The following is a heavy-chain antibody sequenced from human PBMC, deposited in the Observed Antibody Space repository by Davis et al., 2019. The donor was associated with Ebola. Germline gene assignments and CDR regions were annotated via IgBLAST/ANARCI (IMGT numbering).Heavy chain of an antibody. CDR1: GFTFSSYA. V-gene: IGHV3-23*01. CDR2: ISGSGGST. J-gene: IGHJ2*01. CDR3: ARDADTSASYWYFDL. Sequence: GESLKISCAASGFTFSSYAMSWVRQAPGKGLEWVSAISGSGGSTYYADSVKGRFTISRDNSKNTLYLQMNSLRAEDMAVYYCARDADTSASYWYFDLWGRGTLVTVSS. D-gene: IGHD3-16*01.